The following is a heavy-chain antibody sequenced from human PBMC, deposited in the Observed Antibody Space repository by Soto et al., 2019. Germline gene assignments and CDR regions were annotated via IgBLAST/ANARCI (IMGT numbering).Heavy chain of an antibody. CDR2: IYYSGST. D-gene: IGHD3-10*01. CDR1: GGPISSSSYY. J-gene: IGHJ6*02. Sequence: PSETLSLTCTVSGGPISSSSYYWGWIRQPPGKGLEWIGSIYYSGSTYYNPSLKSRVTISVDTSKNQFSLKLSSVTAADTAVYYCARLWFGELFYYYYYYGMDVWGQGTTVT. CDR3: ARLWFGELFYYYYYYGMDV. V-gene: IGHV4-39*01.